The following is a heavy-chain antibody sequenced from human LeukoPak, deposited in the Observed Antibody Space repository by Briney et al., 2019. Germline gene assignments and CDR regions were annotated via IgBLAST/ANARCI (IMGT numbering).Heavy chain of an antibody. CDR3: ARLVVPAFGHYYYHYGMDV. CDR1: GYTFTGYY. J-gene: IGHJ6*02. D-gene: IGHD2-2*01. V-gene: IGHV1-2*06. CDR2: INPNSGGT. Sequence: ASVKVSCKASGYTFTGYYMHWVRQAPGQGLEWMGRINPNSGGTNYAQKFQGRVTMTRDTSISTAYMELSRLRSDDTAVYYCARLVVPAFGHYYYHYGMDVWGRGTTVTVSS.